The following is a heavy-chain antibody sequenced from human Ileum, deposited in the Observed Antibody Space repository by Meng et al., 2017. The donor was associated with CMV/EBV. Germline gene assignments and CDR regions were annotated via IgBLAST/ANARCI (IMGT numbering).Heavy chain of an antibody. J-gene: IGHJ4*02. CDR2: VHYTATT. Sequence: QAHLPMSGPGLVKPSGTPSPTCTYPVGSISTSNYCWGCGRQPPGKGLECIATVHYTATTYNNPSLNSPVIISTDTSKNQFSLMLTSVTAADTAVYYCARDRTVGPTPDGSLGAWGQGTLVTVSS. CDR1: VGSISTSNYC. CDR3: ARDRTVGPTPDGSLGA. D-gene: IGHD1-26*01. V-gene: IGHV4-39*07.